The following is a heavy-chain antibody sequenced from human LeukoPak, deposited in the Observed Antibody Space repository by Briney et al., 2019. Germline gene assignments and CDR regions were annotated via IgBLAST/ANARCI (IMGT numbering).Heavy chain of an antibody. V-gene: IGHV3-30*02. Sequence: GGSLRLSCAASGFTFSSYGMHWVRQAPGKGLEWVAFIRYDGSNKYYADSVKGRFTISRDNAKNSLYLQMNSLRAEDTAVYYCAREMAIGGAITGFDYWGQGTLVTVSS. CDR1: GFTFSSYG. D-gene: IGHD3-16*01. J-gene: IGHJ4*02. CDR3: AREMAIGGAITGFDY. CDR2: IRYDGSNK.